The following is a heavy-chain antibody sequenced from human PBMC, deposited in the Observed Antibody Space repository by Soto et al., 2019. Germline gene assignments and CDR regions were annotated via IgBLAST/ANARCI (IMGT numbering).Heavy chain of an antibody. V-gene: IGHV4-34*01. CDR3: ARRIVVVVAATLSLDP. Sequence: SETLSLTCAVYGGSFSGYYWSWIRQPPGKGLEWIGETNHSGSTNYNPSLKSRVTISVDTSKNQFSLKLSSVTAADTAVYYCARRIVVVVAATLSLDPWGPGTLVTVSS. CDR2: TNHSGST. CDR1: GGSFSGYY. D-gene: IGHD2-15*01. J-gene: IGHJ5*02.